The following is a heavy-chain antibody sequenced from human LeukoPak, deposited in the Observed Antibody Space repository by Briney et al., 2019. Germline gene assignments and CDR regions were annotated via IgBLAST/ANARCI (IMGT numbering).Heavy chain of an antibody. CDR3: TRVGDAYYDFWSGYPYYFDY. CDR1: GFTFGDYA. J-gene: IGHJ4*02. D-gene: IGHD3-3*01. Sequence: QPGRSLRLSCTASGFTFGDYAMGWFRQAPGKGLEWVGFIRSKAYGGTTEYAASVKGRFTIPRDDSKSIAYLQMNSLKTEDTAVYYCTRVGDAYYDFWSGYPYYFDYWGQGTLVTVSS. V-gene: IGHV3-49*03. CDR2: IRSKAYGGTT.